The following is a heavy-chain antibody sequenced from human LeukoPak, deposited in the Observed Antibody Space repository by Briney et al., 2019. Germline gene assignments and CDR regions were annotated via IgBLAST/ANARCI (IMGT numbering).Heavy chain of an antibody. CDR3: ARGPRLHRITIFGVVNYYYMDV. CDR2: IIPIFGTA. V-gene: IGHV1-69*05. J-gene: IGHJ6*03. D-gene: IGHD3-3*01. Sequence: ASVKVSCKASGGTFSSYAISWVRQAPGQGLEWMGGIIPIFGTANYAQKFQGRATITTDESTSTAYMELSSLRSEDTAVYYCARGPRLHRITIFGVVNYYYMDVWGKGTTVTVSS. CDR1: GGTFSSYA.